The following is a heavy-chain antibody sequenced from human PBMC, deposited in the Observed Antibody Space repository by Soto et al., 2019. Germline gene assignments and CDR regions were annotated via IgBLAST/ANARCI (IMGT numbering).Heavy chain of an antibody. CDR1: GYIFTNYW. D-gene: IGHD2-21*01. Sequence: GESLKISCHGSGYIFTNYWSGWVRQMPGKGLEWMGIIYPGDSDTRYSPSFHGQVTISADKSISTAYLQWSSLKASDTAMYSCGTIANIFDFDSWGHGTLVTVSS. V-gene: IGHV5-51*01. CDR2: IYPGDSDT. J-gene: IGHJ4*03. CDR3: GTIANIFDFDS.